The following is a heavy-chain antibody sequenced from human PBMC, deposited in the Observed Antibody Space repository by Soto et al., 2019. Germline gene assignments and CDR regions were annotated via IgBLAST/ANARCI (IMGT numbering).Heavy chain of an antibody. Sequence: SQTLSLTCAISGDSVSSNSAAWNWIRQSPSRGLEWLGRTYYRSKWYNDYAVSVKSRITINPDTSKNQFSLQLNSVTPEDTAVYYCARDRYFLCSGGGCYSSDAFDIWGQGTMVTVSS. CDR2: TYYRSKWYN. CDR3: ARDRYFLCSGGGCYSSDAFDI. CDR1: GDSVSSNSAA. V-gene: IGHV6-1*01. D-gene: IGHD2-15*01. J-gene: IGHJ3*02.